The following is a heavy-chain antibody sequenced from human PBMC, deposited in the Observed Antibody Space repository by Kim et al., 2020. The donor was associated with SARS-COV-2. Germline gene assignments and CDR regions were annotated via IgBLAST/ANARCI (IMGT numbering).Heavy chain of an antibody. J-gene: IGHJ3*02. CDR1: GYTFNMYG. CDR2: ISAYSGAT. V-gene: IGHV1-18*01. Sequence: ASVKVSCKASGYTFNMYGISWVRQAPGQGLEWMGYISAYSGATNYAQNLRGRVTMTTDTSTSTVYMELRSLRPDDTAVYYCARNDYGEDKDSFGIWGQGTMVTVSS. D-gene: IGHD4-17*01. CDR3: ARNDYGEDKDSFGI.